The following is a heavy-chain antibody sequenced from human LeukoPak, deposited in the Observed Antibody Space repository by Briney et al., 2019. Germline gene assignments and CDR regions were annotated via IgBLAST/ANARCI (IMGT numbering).Heavy chain of an antibody. J-gene: IGHJ4*02. CDR3: ARVTLDSSGWFDY. CDR2: INPNSGGT. CDR1: GYTFTGYY. Sequence: ASVKVSCKASGYTFTGYYMHWVRQAPGQGLEWMGRINPNSGGTNYAQKFQGRVTMTRDTSISTAYTELSRLRSDDTAVYYCARVTLDSSGWFDYWGQGTLVTVSS. D-gene: IGHD3-22*01. V-gene: IGHV1-2*06.